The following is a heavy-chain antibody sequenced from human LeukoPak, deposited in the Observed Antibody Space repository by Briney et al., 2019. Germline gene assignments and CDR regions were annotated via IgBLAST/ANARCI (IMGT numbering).Heavy chain of an antibody. V-gene: IGHV1-46*01. D-gene: IGHD6-19*01. CDR2: INPSGGST. CDR3: ARTAVAGFYFDY. J-gene: IGHJ4*02. CDR1: GYTFTSYY. Sequence: ASVKVSCKASGYTFTSYYMHWVRQAPGQGLEWMGIINPSGGSTSYAQKFQGRVTMTRDMSTSTVYMELSSLRSEDTAVYYCARTAVAGFYFDYWGQGTLVTVSS.